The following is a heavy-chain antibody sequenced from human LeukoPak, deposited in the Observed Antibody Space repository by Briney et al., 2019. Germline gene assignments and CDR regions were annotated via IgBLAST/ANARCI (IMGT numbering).Heavy chain of an antibody. CDR2: INTDGKTT. D-gene: IGHD3-10*01. CDR1: THILSIHG. V-gene: IGHV3-74*01. Sequence: GGSLTLSCAPSTHILSIHGKYCVRQAPGKGLVWVSRINTDGKTTNYADSVKGRFTISRDNAKNTLYLQMNSLRAEDTAVYYCARDITLTRGGRSDYWGQGTLVTVSA. CDR3: ARDITLTRGGRSDY. J-gene: IGHJ4*02.